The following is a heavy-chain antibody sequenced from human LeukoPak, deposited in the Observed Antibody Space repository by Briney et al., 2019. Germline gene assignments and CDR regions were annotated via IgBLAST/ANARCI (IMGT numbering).Heavy chain of an antibody. CDR1: GFTFSSYG. CDR3: AKGSAVAGMYYFDY. CDR2: IGGNHGGT. D-gene: IGHD6-19*01. Sequence: PGGSLRLSCAASGFTFSSYGMHWVRQAPGKGLEWVSSIGGNHGGTYFADSVKGRFTISRDNSKNTLSLQMNSLRAEDTAVYYCAKGSAVAGMYYFDYWGQGTLVTVSS. V-gene: IGHV3-23*01. J-gene: IGHJ4*02.